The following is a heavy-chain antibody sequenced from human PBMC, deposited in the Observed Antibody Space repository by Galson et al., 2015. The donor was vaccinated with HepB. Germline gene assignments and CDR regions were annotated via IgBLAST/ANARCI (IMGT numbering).Heavy chain of an antibody. Sequence: CAISGDSVSSNSAACNWIRQSPSRGLEWLGRTYYRSKWYNDYAVSVKSRITINPDTSKNQFSLQLNSVTPEDTAVYYCAREYPARLGSWIDYWGQGTLVTVSS. CDR1: GDSVSSNSAA. CDR3: AREYPARLGSWIDY. D-gene: IGHD6-19*01. J-gene: IGHJ4*02. CDR2: TYYRSKWYN. V-gene: IGHV6-1*01.